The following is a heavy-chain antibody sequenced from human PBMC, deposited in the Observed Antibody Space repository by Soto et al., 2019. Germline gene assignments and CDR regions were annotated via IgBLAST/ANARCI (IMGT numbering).Heavy chain of an antibody. CDR2: ISGSGGST. Sequence: RLSCAASGFTFSSYAMSWVRQAPGKGLEWVSAISGSGGSTYYADSVKGRFTISRDNSKNTLYLQMNSLRAEDTAVYYCAKALYYDSSGYRKVDAFDIWGQGTMVTVSS. D-gene: IGHD3-22*01. V-gene: IGHV3-23*01. J-gene: IGHJ3*02. CDR1: GFTFSSYA. CDR3: AKALYYDSSGYRKVDAFDI.